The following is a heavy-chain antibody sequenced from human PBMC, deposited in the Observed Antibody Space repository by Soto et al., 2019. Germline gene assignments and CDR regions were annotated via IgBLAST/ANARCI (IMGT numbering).Heavy chain of an antibody. J-gene: IGHJ4*02. CDR1: GFTFSSYA. CDR3: AKDLGITMRSVVITGIQDY. Sequence: GGSLRLSCAASGFTFSSYAMSWVRQAPGKGLEWVSAISGSGGSTYYADSVKGRFTISRDNSKNTLYLQMNSLRAEDTAVYYCAKDLGITMRSVVITGIQDYSGQGTLVIGSS. CDR2: ISGSGGST. D-gene: IGHD3-22*01. V-gene: IGHV3-23*01.